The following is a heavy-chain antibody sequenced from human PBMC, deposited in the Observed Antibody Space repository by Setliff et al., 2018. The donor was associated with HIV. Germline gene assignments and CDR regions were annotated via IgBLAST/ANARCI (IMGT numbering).Heavy chain of an antibody. CDR1: GGSVNSTFYH. CDR2: IYYSGST. D-gene: IGHD3-16*01. CDR3: VRHRIYDYVCGSHCPLMDYYMDV. Sequence: SETLSLTCTVSGGSVNSTFYHWGWIRQPPGKGLEWIGSIYYSGSTHDNPSLKSRVTISVDTSKNQFSLKLSSVTAADTAVYYRVRHRIYDYVCGSHCPLMDYYMDVWGKGTTVTVSS. V-gene: IGHV4-39*01. J-gene: IGHJ6*03.